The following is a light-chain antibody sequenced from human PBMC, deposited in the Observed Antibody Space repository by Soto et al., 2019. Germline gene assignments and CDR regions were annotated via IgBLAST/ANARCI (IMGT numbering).Light chain of an antibody. CDR3: QQYSSYWT. Sequence: DIQMTQSPSTLSGSEGDRVTITCRASQSISSWLAWYQQKPGKAPKLLIYKASSLESGVPSRFSGSGSGTEFTLTISSLQPDDFATYYCQQYSSYWTFGQGTKVDIK. CDR2: KAS. J-gene: IGKJ1*01. V-gene: IGKV1-5*03. CDR1: QSISSW.